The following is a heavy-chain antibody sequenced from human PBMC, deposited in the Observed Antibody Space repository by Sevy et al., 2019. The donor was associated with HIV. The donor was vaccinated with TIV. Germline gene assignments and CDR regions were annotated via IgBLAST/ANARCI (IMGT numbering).Heavy chain of an antibody. CDR1: GFTFSNYG. J-gene: IGHJ4*02. CDR2: ISHDGSNK. V-gene: IGHV3-30*18. Sequence: GGSLRLSCEASGFTFSNYGMHWVRQAPGKGLEWVAIISHDGSNKYYVDSVKGRFTISRDNSKHSLYLQMNSLRPEDKGVYYCAKDISGASSSWSFDYWGQGTLVTVSS. CDR3: AKDISGASSSWSFDY. D-gene: IGHD6-19*01.